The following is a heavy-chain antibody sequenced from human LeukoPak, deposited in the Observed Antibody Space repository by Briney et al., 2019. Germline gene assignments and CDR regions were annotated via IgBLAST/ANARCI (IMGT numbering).Heavy chain of an antibody. CDR2: ISSNSRYI. J-gene: IGHJ4*02. CDR1: GFTFSSYS. V-gene: IGHV3-21*01. Sequence: GGSLRLSCAASGFTFSSYSMNWVRQALGKGLEWVSYISSNSRYIYYADSVKGRFTISRDNAKNSLYLQMNSLRTEDAAVYYCARGPGGSGSYYDYWGQGTLVTVSS. CDR3: ARGPGGSGSYYDY. D-gene: IGHD3-10*01.